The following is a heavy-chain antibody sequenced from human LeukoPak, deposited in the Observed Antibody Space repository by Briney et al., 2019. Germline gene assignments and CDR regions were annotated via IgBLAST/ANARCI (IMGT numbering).Heavy chain of an antibody. D-gene: IGHD4-17*01. J-gene: IGHJ4*02. V-gene: IGHV4-59*08. CDR1: GGSISSYY. CDR2: IYYSGST. CDR3: ARGGNYGDYDGYFDY. Sequence: SETLSLTCTVSGGSISSYYWSWIRQPPGKGLEWIGYIYYSGSTNYNPSLRTRVTISVDTSKNQFSLKLSSVTAADTAVYYCARGGNYGDYDGYFDYWGQGTLVTASS.